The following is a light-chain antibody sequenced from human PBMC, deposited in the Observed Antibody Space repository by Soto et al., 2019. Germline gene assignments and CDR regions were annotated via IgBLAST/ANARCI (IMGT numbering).Light chain of an antibody. CDR3: QQYGSSPIT. CDR2: GAS. J-gene: IGKJ5*01. CDR1: QSFSSTY. V-gene: IGKV3-20*01. Sequence: GLSQSAGTVSLTTGERATLSCRASQSFSSTYLAWYQQKPGQAPRLLVYGASSRATGIPDRFSGFGSGTDFTLTISRLEPEDFAVYFCQQYGSSPITFGQGTRLEIK.